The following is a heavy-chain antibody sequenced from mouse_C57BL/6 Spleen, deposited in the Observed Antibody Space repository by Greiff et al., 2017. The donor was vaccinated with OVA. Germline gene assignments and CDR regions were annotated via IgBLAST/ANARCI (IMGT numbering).Heavy chain of an antibody. J-gene: IGHJ4*01. CDR2: IRLKSDNYAT. CDR3: TQYCYGSSLYAMDY. D-gene: IGHD1-1*01. Sequence: EVKVEESGGGLVQPGGSMKLSCVASGFTFSNYWMNWVRQSPEKGLEWVAQIRLKSDNYATHYAESVKGRFTISRAASKGSVYLQMNNLRAKYTGIDYCTQYCYGSSLYAMDYWGQGTSVTVSS. V-gene: IGHV6-3*01. CDR1: GFTFSNYW.